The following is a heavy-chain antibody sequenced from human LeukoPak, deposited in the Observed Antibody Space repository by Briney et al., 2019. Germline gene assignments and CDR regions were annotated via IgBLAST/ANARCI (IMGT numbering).Heavy chain of an antibody. D-gene: IGHD5-24*01. Sequence: GGSLRLSCAASGFTFSSYSMNWVRQAPGKGLEWVSYISSSSSTIYYADSVRGRFTISRDNAKNSLYLQMNSLRAEDTALYYCARDRGNGFNSYFFDYWGQGTLVTVSS. CDR2: ISSSSSTI. CDR1: GFTFSSYS. V-gene: IGHV3-48*01. CDR3: ARDRGNGFNSYFFDY. J-gene: IGHJ4*02.